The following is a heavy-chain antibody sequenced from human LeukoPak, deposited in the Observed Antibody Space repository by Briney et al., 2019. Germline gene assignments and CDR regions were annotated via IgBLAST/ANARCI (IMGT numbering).Heavy chain of an antibody. Sequence: ASVKVSCKASGYTFTSYAMNWVRQAPGQGLEWMGWINTNTGNPTYAQGFTGRFVFSLDTSVSTAYLQISSLKAEDTAVYYCARESEFIAAAGTLYYYYYGVDVWGQGTTVTVSS. CDR3: ARESEFIAAAGTLYYYYYGVDV. CDR1: GYTFTSYA. V-gene: IGHV7-4-1*02. D-gene: IGHD6-13*01. J-gene: IGHJ6*02. CDR2: INTNTGNP.